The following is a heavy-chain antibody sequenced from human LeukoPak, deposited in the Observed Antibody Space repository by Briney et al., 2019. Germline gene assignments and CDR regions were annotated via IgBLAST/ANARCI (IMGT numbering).Heavy chain of an antibody. CDR2: INPDSGGT. CDR3: ARSSGRSPNRDYMDV. CDR1: GYTFTGYY. Sequence: ASVKVSCKASGYTFTGYYMHWVRQAPGQGLEWMGWINPDSGGTNYAQKFQGRVTMTRDTSINTAYMELSRLRSDDTAVYYCARSSGRSPNRDYMDVWGKGTTVTISS. V-gene: IGHV1-2*02. D-gene: IGHD1-14*01. J-gene: IGHJ6*03.